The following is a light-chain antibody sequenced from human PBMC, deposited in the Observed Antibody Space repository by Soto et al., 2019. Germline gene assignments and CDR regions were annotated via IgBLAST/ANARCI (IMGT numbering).Light chain of an antibody. CDR3: SSHGGYNDFV. CDR1: SXDVGRYNY. V-gene: IGLV2-8*01. CDR2: EVN. Sequence: QSALTQPPSASGSPGQSVTISCTGTSXDVGRYNYVSWFQQHPGKAPKLIIHEVNQRPSGVPDRFSGSKSGNTASLTVSGLQAEDEGTYYRSSHGGYNDFVFGPVTKVTVL. J-gene: IGLJ1*01.